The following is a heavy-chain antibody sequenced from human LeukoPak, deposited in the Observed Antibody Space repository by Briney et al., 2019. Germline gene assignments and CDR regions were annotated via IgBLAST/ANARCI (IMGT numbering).Heavy chain of an antibody. J-gene: IGHJ4*02. CDR2: INPNSGGT. Sequence: ASVKFSCKASGYTFTGYYMHWVRQAPGQGLEWIGWINPNSGGTNYAQKFQGRVTMTRDTSISTAYMELSRLRSDDTAVYYCARGDDIVVVPAALDFDYWGQGTLVTVSS. CDR1: GYTFTGYY. CDR3: ARGDDIVVVPAALDFDY. V-gene: IGHV1-2*02. D-gene: IGHD2-2*01.